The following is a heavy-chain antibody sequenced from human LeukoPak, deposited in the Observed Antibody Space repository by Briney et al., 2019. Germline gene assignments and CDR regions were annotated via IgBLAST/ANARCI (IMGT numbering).Heavy chain of an antibody. D-gene: IGHD2-2*02. CDR3: AKDDCSSTSCYTCDY. V-gene: IGHV3-23*01. Sequence: QAGGSLRLSCAASGFTFSSYAMSWVRQAPGKGLEWVSAISGSGGSTYYADSVKGRFTISRDNSKNTLYLQMNSLRAEDTAVYYCAKDDCSSTSCYTCDYWGQGTLVTVSS. CDR2: ISGSGGST. J-gene: IGHJ4*02. CDR1: GFTFSSYA.